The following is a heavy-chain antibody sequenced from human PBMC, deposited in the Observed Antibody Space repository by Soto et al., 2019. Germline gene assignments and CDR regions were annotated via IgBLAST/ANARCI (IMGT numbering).Heavy chain of an antibody. CDR2: ISAYNGDK. D-gene: IGHD3-3*01. Sequence: GASVKVACKASGYTFINYGVSWVRQAPGQGLEWMGWISAYNGDKKYAQNVQGRVTLTTDTSTSTAYMEMRTLRSDDTAAYYCAREGYDFWSGFPGVVVDVWGQGTTVTVSS. V-gene: IGHV1-18*01. CDR3: AREGYDFWSGFPGVVVDV. CDR1: GYTFINYG. J-gene: IGHJ6*02.